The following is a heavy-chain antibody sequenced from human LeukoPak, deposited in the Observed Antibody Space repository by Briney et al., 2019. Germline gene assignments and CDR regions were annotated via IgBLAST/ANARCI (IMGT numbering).Heavy chain of an antibody. CDR2: ISGSGGST. V-gene: IGHV3-23*01. J-gene: IGHJ3*02. Sequence: AGGSLRLSCAASGFTFSSYAMSWVRQAPGKGLEWVPAISGSGGSTYYADSVKGRFTISRDNSKNTLYLQMNSLRAEDTAVYYCAKVRGYYYDSRRDASDIWGQGTMVTVSS. CDR3: AKVRGYYYDSRRDASDI. D-gene: IGHD3-22*01. CDR1: GFTFSSYA.